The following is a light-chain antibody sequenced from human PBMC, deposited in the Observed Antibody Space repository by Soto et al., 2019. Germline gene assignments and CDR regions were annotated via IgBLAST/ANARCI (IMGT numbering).Light chain of an antibody. CDR3: MQGLQTLT. Sequence: DIVMTQSPLSLPVTPGEPASISCRSSQSLLHSNGFNYLDWYLQKPGQSPQLLIYMGSNRASGVSDRFSGSGSGTDFTLKISRVEAEYVGVYYCMQGLQTLTFGGGTKVEIK. CDR1: QSLLHSNGFNY. J-gene: IGKJ4*01. V-gene: IGKV2-28*01. CDR2: MGS.